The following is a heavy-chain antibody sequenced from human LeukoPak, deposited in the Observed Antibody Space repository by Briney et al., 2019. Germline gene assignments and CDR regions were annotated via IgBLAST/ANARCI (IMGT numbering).Heavy chain of an antibody. Sequence: ASVKVSCKASGYTFTSYGISWVRQAPGQGLEWMGWISAYNGNTNYAQKLRGRVTMTTDTSTSTAYMELRSLRSDDTAVYYCARDWWPMVRGVINAFDIWGQGTMVTVSS. J-gene: IGHJ3*02. D-gene: IGHD3-10*01. V-gene: IGHV1-18*01. CDR3: ARDWWPMVRGVINAFDI. CDR1: GYTFTSYG. CDR2: ISAYNGNT.